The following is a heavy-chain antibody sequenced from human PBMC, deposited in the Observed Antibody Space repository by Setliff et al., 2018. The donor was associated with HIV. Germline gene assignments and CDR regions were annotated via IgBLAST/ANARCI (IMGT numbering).Heavy chain of an antibody. CDR3: AREIKIPPQGALDY. J-gene: IGHJ4*02. CDR2: IYYTGNT. CDR1: GGSISTYY. Sequence: KPSETLSLTCTVSGGSISTYYLTWIRQPAGKGLEWIGYIYYTGNTYYNLSLKSRVTMSVDTSKNQFSLKLNSVTAADTAVYYCAREIKIPPQGALDYWGQGMLVTVSS. V-gene: IGHV4-59*06. D-gene: IGHD2-2*01.